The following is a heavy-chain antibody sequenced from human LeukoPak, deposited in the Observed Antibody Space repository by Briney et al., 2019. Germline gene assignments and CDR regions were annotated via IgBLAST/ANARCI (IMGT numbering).Heavy chain of an antibody. V-gene: IGHV3-7*01. CDR3: ARGQRAIGYSYGPAFYHGMDV. Sequence: PGGSLRLSCAASGFTFSSYWMSWVRQAPGKGLEWVANIKQDGSEYHSVDSVKGRFTISRDNAKNSLFLQMNSLRADDTAVYYCARGQRAIGYSYGPAFYHGMDVWGQGTTVTVSS. CDR2: IKQDGSEY. J-gene: IGHJ6*02. D-gene: IGHD5-18*01. CDR1: GFTFSSYW.